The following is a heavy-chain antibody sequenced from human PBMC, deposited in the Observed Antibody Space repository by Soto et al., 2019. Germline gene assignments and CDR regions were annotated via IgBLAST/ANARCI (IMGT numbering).Heavy chain of an antibody. D-gene: IGHD3-16*01. CDR1: GGSISSYY. CDR2: IYYSGST. J-gene: IGHJ3*02. V-gene: IGHV4-59*01. Sequence: QVQLQESGPGLVKPSETLSLTCTVSGGSISSYYWSWIRQPPGKGLEWIGYIYYSGSTNYNPSLKSRVTISVDTSKNQFSLKLSSVTAADTAVYYCAAAQYYDYLWGSSLAGAFDIWGQGTMVTVSS. CDR3: AAAQYYDYLWGSSLAGAFDI.